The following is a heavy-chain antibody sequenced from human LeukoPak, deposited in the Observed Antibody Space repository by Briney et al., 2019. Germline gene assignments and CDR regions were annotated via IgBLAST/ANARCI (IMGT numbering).Heavy chain of an antibody. CDR3: TRDGGSFCDFDY. CDR2: INTDGRIT. Sequence: GGSLRLSCVGSGFSFRYFAIHWVRQAPGKGLEYVSVINTDGRITYYADSVKGRFTISRDNSKNTVYLQMGSLRGDDMAVYYCTRDGGSFCDFDYWGQGALVTVSS. CDR1: GFSFRYFA. D-gene: IGHD1-26*01. V-gene: IGHV3-64*02. J-gene: IGHJ4*02.